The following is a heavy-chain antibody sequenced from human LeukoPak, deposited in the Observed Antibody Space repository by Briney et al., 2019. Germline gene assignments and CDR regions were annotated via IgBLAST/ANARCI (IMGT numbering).Heavy chain of an antibody. J-gene: IGHJ4*02. Sequence: GGSLRLSCAASGFTFNYYSMHCVRHAPEMGLEYVSSIKAKGGGTYYADSVTGRFTITRDNSKSTPYRQLGSLRAEDMAFYFCARVLLTGYYYDYWGQGTLVTVSS. D-gene: IGHD3-9*01. CDR3: ARVLLTGYYYDY. CDR1: GFTFNYYS. V-gene: IGHV3-64*02. CDR2: IKAKGGGT.